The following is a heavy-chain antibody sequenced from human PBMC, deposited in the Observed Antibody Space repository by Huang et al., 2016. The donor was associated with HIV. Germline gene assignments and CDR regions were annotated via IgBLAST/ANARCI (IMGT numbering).Heavy chain of an antibody. J-gene: IGHJ4*02. CDR3: TRDGVAPDEEFDY. CDR2: LTPKNGAT. V-gene: IGHV1-2*02. Sequence: QVQLVQSGAEVKKPGASVKVSCKPSGYTFADYFIHWVRQAPGQGLGWMGWLTPKNGATNYAQKFLGRVTVTGDTSIKTAYMEFSGLTSDDTANYYCTRDGVAPDEEFDYWGQGTLIIVSS. D-gene: IGHD5-12*01. CDR1: GYTFADYF.